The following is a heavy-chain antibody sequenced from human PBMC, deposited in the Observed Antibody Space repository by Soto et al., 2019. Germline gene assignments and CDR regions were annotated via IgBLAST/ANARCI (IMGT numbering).Heavy chain of an antibody. Sequence: GGSLRLSCAASGFTFSNAWMNWVRQAPGKGLEWVGRIKSKTDGGTTDYAAPVKGRFTISRDDSKNTLYLQMNSLKTEDTAVYYCTTDRAMVTRIAAAANEHLKSYYYGMDVWGQGTTVTVSS. J-gene: IGHJ6*02. CDR3: TTDRAMVTRIAAAANEHLKSYYYGMDV. CDR2: IKSKTDGGTT. V-gene: IGHV3-15*07. CDR1: GFTFSNAW. D-gene: IGHD6-13*01.